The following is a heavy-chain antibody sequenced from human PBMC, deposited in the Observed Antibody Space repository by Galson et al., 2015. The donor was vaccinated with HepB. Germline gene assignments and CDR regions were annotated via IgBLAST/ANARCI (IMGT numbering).Heavy chain of an antibody. CDR1: GFTFSSYA. CDR3: AKDKDYYDSSGYYDY. V-gene: IGHV3-30*04. J-gene: IGHJ4*02. Sequence: SLRLSCAASGFTFSSYAMHWVRQAPGKGLEWVAVISYDGSNKYYADSVKGRFTISRDNSKNTLYLQMNSLRAEDTAVYYCAKDKDYYDSSGYYDYWGQGTLVTVSS. CDR2: ISYDGSNK. D-gene: IGHD3-22*01.